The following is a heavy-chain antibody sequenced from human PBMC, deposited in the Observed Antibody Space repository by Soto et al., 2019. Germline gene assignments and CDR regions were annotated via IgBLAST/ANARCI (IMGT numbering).Heavy chain of an antibody. CDR1: GGSISSYY. CDR2: IYYSGST. D-gene: IGHD3-9*01. V-gene: IGHV4-59*08. J-gene: IGHJ4*02. CDR3: ARGILTGYSSPFDY. Sequence: QVQLQESGPGLVKPSETLSLTCTVSGGSISSYYWSWIRQPPGKGLEWIGYIYYSGSTNYNPSLKSRVTISVDTSKNQFSLKLSSVTAADTAVYYCARGILTGYSSPFDYWGQGTLVTVSS.